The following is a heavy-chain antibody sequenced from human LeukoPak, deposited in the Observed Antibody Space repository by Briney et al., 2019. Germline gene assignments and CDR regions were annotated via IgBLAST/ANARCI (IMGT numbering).Heavy chain of an antibody. CDR3: ARDQGSNSNYGMDV. V-gene: IGHV3-33*01. Sequence: GRSLRLSCAASGFTFRSYGMHWVRQAPGKGLGWVAVIWYDGSNKYYADSVKGRFTISRDNSKNTLDLQMNSLRAEDTAVYYCARDQGSNSNYGMDVWGQGTTVTVSS. CDR2: IWYDGSNK. D-gene: IGHD6-13*01. J-gene: IGHJ6*02. CDR1: GFTFRSYG.